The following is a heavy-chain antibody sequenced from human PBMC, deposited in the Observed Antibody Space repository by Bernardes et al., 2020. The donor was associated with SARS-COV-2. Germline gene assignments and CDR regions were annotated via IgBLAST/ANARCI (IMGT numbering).Heavy chain of an antibody. CDR2: IDWDDDK. V-gene: IGHV2-70*01. CDR1: GFSLSTSGMC. D-gene: IGHD6-19*01. J-gene: IGHJ4*02. Sequence: SGPTLVKPTQTLTLTCTFSGFSLSTSGMCVSWIRQPPGKALEWLALIDWDDDKYYSTSLETRLTVSKDTSKNQVVLTMTSMDPVDTATYYCARTTVAVASSYCFDYWGQGTLVTVSS. CDR3: ARTTVAVASSYCFDY.